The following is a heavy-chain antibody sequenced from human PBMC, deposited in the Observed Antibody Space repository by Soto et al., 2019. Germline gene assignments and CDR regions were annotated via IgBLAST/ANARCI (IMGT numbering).Heavy chain of an antibody. V-gene: IGHV3-15*07. D-gene: IGHD3-22*01. CDR2: IKNKIDDGTA. J-gene: IGHJ4*02. CDR3: TTERSYYFDSSGFDY. CDR1: GFSFSNAW. Sequence: GSLRLSCAASGFSFSNAWMNWVRQVHGKGLEWVGRIKNKIDDGTADYAAPVKGRFTISRDDSENTLYLQMNSLKTEDTAVYYCTTERSYYFDSSGFDYWGQGTLVTVSS.